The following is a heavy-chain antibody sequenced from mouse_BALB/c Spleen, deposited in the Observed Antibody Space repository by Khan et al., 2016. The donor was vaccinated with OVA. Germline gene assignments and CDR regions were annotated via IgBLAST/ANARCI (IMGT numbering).Heavy chain of an antibody. CDR2: ISSLAYSI. V-gene: IGHV5-15*02. CDR3: GRSWAMDY. CDR1: GFTFSDYG. J-gene: IGHJ4*01. Sequence: EVELVESGGGLVQPGGSRKLSCAASGFTFSDYGLAWVRQAPGKGPEWVAFISSLAYSIYYADTVTGRFTISIENAKNTLYLEMSSLRSEDTAMYYCGRSWAMDYWGQGTSVTVSS.